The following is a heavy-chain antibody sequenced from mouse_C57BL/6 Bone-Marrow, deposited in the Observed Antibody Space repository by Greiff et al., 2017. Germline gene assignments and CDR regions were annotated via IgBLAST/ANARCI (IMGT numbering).Heavy chain of an antibody. CDR1: GYTFTSYW. CDR2: IDPSDSYT. J-gene: IGHJ3*01. V-gene: IGHV1-69*01. D-gene: IGHD1-1*01. CDR3: ARENYGSSYWFAY. Sequence: VQLQQPGAELVMPGASVKLSCKASGYTFTSYWMHWVKQRPGQGLEWIGEIDPSDSYTNYNQKFKGKSTLTVDKSSSTAYMQLSSLTSEYSAVYYCARENYGSSYWFAYWGQGTLVTVSA.